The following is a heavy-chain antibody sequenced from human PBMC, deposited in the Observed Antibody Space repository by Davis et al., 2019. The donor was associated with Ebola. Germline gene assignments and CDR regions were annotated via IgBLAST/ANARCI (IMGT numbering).Heavy chain of an antibody. V-gene: IGHV4-34*03. D-gene: IGHD5-12*01. CDR1: SGSFSGYY. CDR2: ISHTGDT. J-gene: IGHJ6*02. CDR3: SGLPYYYGMDV. Sequence: MPSETLSLTCAVYSGSFSGYYWSWIRQSPGKGLEWIGEISHTGDTNYNPSLKSRVIISVDTSKNQFSLKLSSVTAADTAVYYCSGLPYYYGMDVWGQGTTVTVSS.